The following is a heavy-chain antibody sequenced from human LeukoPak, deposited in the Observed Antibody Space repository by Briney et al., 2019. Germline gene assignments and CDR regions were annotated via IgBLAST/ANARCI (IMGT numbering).Heavy chain of an antibody. CDR3: ARDRNGDQRAGAFDI. J-gene: IGHJ3*02. D-gene: IGHD2-21*02. CDR1: GYTFTSYG. CDR2: ISAYNGNT. V-gene: IGHV1-18*01. Sequence: ASVTVSCKASGYTFTSYGISWVRQAPGQGLEWMGWISAYNGNTNYAQKLQGRVTMTTDTSTSTAYMELRSLRSDDTAVYYCARDRNGDQRAGAFDIWGQGTMVTVSS.